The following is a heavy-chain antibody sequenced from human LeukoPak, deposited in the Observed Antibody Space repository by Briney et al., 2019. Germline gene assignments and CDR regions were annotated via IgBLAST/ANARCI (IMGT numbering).Heavy chain of an antibody. CDR1: GGSINSSTFS. D-gene: IGHD1-26*01. V-gene: IGHV4-39*01. Sequence: KSSETLSLACTVSGGSINSSTFSWGWIRQPPGKGLEWIGSIYYDGSTYYNPSLKSRVTISVDTSKNQFSLKLTSVTAADTAVYFCARRSDSGSDDGEDYFDYWGQGTLVTVSS. J-gene: IGHJ4*02. CDR3: ARRSDSGSDDGEDYFDY. CDR2: IYYDGST.